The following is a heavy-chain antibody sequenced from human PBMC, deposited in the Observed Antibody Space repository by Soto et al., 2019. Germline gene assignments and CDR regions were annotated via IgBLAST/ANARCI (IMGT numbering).Heavy chain of an antibody. CDR3: AKEPPSGLYYFAY. V-gene: IGHV3-23*01. CDR2: ISGSGGST. D-gene: IGHD5-12*01. Sequence: EVQLLESGGGLVQPGGSLRLSCAASGFTFSSYAVSWVRQAPGKGLEWVSAISGSGGSTYYADSVQGRFTISRDNSKNTLYLPMNSLRAEDTAVYYRAKEPPSGLYYFAYWGQGTPVTVSS. CDR1: GFTFSSYA. J-gene: IGHJ4*02.